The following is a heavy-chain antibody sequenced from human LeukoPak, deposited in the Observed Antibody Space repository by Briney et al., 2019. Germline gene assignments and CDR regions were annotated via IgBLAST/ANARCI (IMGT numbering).Heavy chain of an antibody. D-gene: IGHD4-17*01. V-gene: IGHV3-30-3*01. J-gene: IGHJ4*02. CDR3: ARGDYGDFLPDY. CDR2: ISYDGSNK. Sequence: GGSLRLSCAASGFTFSSYAMHWVRQAPGKGLEWVAAISYDGSNKYYADSVKGRFTISRDNSKNTLYLQMNSLRAEDTAVYYCARGDYGDFLPDYWGQGTLVTVSS. CDR1: GFTFSSYA.